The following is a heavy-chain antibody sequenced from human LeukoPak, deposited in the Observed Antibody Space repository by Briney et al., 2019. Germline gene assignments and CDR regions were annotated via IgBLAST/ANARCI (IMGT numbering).Heavy chain of an antibody. CDR3: AASYIAVAGSYFDY. D-gene: IGHD6-19*01. CDR1: GIPFRSYA. CDR2: ISGSGGST. J-gene: IGHJ4*02. Sequence: GSLKPSLAAPGIPFRSYALSRVRPASGEGLEWVSAISGSGGSTYYADSVKGRFTISRDNSKNTLYLQMNSLRAEDTAVYYCAASYIAVAGSYFDYWGQGTLVTVSS. V-gene: IGHV3-23*01.